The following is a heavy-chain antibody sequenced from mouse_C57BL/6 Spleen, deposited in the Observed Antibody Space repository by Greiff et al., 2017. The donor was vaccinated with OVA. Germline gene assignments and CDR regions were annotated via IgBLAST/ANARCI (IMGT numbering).Heavy chain of an antibody. CDR1: GFNIKDYD. V-gene: IGHV1-15*01. D-gene: IGHD1-1*02. J-gene: IGHJ2*01. Sequence: QVQLQQSGAELVRPGASVKLSCTASGFNIKDYDMHWVKQTPEQGLEWIGGIDPENGGTDYAQKFKGKAILTADTSSNTAYMELRSLTSEDSAVYYCTRGGHFDYWGQGTTLTVSS. CDR2: IDPENGGT. CDR3: TRGGHFDY.